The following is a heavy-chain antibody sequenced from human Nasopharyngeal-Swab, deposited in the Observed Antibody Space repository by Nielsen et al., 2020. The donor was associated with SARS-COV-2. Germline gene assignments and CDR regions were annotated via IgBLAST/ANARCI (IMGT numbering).Heavy chain of an antibody. Sequence: GESLKISCAASGFTFSTYAMYWVRQPPAKGLEWVSIISGSGGSTYYADSVKGRFTISRENSKNTLYLQMNSLRAEDTAVYYCAKRDDYYESSGLGDWGQGTLVTVSS. D-gene: IGHD3-22*01. CDR2: ISGSGGST. CDR3: AKRDDYYESSGLGD. J-gene: IGHJ4*02. CDR1: GFTFSTYA. V-gene: IGHV3-23*01.